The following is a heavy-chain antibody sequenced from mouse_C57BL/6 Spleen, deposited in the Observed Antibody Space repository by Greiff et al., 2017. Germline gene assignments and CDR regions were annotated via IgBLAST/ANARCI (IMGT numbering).Heavy chain of an antibody. Sequence: EVKLVESGGGLVKPGGSLKLSCAASGFTFSDYGMHWVRQAPEKGLEWVAYISRGSSTIYYADTVKGRFTISRDNAKNTLFLQITSLRSEDTAMYYCAIDGPWFAYWGQGTLVTVSA. J-gene: IGHJ3*01. CDR3: AIDGPWFAY. CDR2: ISRGSSTI. CDR1: GFTFSDYG. V-gene: IGHV5-17*01. D-gene: IGHD2-3*01.